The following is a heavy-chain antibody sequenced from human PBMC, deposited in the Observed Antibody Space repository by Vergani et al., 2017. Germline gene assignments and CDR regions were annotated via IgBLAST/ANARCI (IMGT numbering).Heavy chain of an antibody. CDR3: AKGSHITIFGVVNYGMDV. V-gene: IGHV3-23*01. CDR1: GFSFSSYA. D-gene: IGHD3-3*01. CDR2: ISGSGVST. Sequence: EVQLLESGGGLVQPGGSLRLSCAGSGFSFSSYAMSWVRQAPGKGLEWVSAISGSGVSTYYADSVKGRFTISRDNSKNTLYLQMNSLRAEDTAVYYCAKGSHITIFGVVNYGMDVWGQGTTVTVSS. J-gene: IGHJ6*02.